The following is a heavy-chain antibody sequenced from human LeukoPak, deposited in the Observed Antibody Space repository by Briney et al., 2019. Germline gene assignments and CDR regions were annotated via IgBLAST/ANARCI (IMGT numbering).Heavy chain of an antibody. V-gene: IGHV3-23*01. CDR3: AKANYDSSGYYTLDC. J-gene: IGHJ4*02. CDR2: ISGSGGST. Sequence: GGSLRLSCAASGFTFSSYGMSWVRQAPGKGLEWVSAISGSGGSTYYADSVKGRFTISRDNSKNTLYLQMNSLRAEDTAVYYCAKANYDSSGYYTLDCWGQGTLVSVSS. D-gene: IGHD3-22*01. CDR1: GFTFSSYG.